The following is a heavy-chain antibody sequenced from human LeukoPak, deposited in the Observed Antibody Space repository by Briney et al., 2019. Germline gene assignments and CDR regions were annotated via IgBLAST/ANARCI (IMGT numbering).Heavy chain of an antibody. CDR3: ARGILVTVYAAFDY. D-gene: IGHD2/OR15-2a*01. Sequence: SETLSLTCGVYGGSFSGYYWTWIRQSPGMGLEWIGEITHSGRTNYNPSLTSRVSISVDTSKNQFSLKLSSVTAADTAVYYCARGILVTVYAAFDYWGQGTLVTVSS. CDR1: GGSFSGYY. J-gene: IGHJ4*02. V-gene: IGHV4-34*01. CDR2: ITHSGRT.